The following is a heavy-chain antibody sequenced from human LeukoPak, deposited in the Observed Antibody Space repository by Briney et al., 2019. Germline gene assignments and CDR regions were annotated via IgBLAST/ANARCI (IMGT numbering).Heavy chain of an antibody. CDR3: ARGPYTSRYFWGEH. CDR2: INPNTGGT. D-gene: IGHD6-13*01. CDR1: GYTFTGYY. V-gene: IGHV1-2*02. Sequence: ASVKVSCKASGYTFTGYYMHWVRQAPGQGLEWMGWINPNTGGTNFAQKFQGRVTMTRDTSIDTAYMEVTGLISDDTAVYYCARGPYTSRYFWGEHWGQGTLVTVSS. J-gene: IGHJ1*01.